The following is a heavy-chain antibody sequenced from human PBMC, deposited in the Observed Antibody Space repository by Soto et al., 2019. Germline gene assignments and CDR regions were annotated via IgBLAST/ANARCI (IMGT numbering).Heavy chain of an antibody. CDR3: ATREGPARGGLRSYYYGMEV. CDR2: IIPLFVTP. CDR1: GGPFRNSA. D-gene: IGHD6-6*01. V-gene: IGHV1-69*13. Sequence: SVKVSCKTSGGPFRNSAITWVRQAPGQGLEWMGGIIPLFVTPNYAEKFQGRLTISADESTRTIYLELTSLRHEDTAIYYCATREGPARGGLRSYYYGMEVWGRGTTVTVSS. J-gene: IGHJ6*02.